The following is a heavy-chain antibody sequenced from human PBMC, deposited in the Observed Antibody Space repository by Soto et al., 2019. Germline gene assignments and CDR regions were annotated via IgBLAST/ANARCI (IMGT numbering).Heavy chain of an antibody. Sequence: QVQLVQSGAEVKKPGSSVKVSCKASGGTFSSYTISWVRQAPGHGLEWMGRIIPILGIANYAQKFQGRVTITADTSTSTAYMELSSLRYEDTAVYYCAGGGIGWNYVYYGMDVWGQGTTVTVSS. J-gene: IGHJ6*02. D-gene: IGHD1-7*01. CDR3: AGGGIGWNYVYYGMDV. CDR2: IIPILGIA. V-gene: IGHV1-69*02. CDR1: GGTFSSYT.